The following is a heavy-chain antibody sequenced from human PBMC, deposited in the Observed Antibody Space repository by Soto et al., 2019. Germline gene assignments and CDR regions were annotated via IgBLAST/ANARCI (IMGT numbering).Heavy chain of an antibody. CDR2: INHSGST. D-gene: IGHD3-10*02. Sequence: SETLSLTCAVYGGSFSGYYWSWIRQPPGKGLEWIGEINHSGSTNYNPSLKSRVTISVDTSKNQFSLKLSSVTAADTAVYYCARGGFTMLAWGQGTPVTVSS. CDR3: ARGGFTMLA. J-gene: IGHJ5*02. CDR1: GGSFSGYY. V-gene: IGHV4-34*01.